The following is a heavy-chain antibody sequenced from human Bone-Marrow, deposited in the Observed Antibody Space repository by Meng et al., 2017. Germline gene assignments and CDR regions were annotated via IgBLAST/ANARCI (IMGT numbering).Heavy chain of an antibody. J-gene: IGHJ6*02. CDR1: GFTFSSYA. V-gene: IGHV3-74*01. D-gene: IGHD6-19*01. CDR2: INSDGSST. Sequence: GESLKISCAASGFTFSSYAMSWVRQAPGKGLVWVSRINSDGSSTSYADSVKGRFTISRDNAKNTLYLQMNSLRAEDTAVYYCARDRSYSSGGGMDVWGQGTTVTVSS. CDR3: ARDRSYSSGGGMDV.